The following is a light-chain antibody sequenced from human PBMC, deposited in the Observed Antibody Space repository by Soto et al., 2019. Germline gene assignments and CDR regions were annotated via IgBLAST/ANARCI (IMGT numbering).Light chain of an antibody. CDR3: QQYNSYWT. CDR1: QGIGTW. J-gene: IGKJ1*01. CDR2: DAS. Sequence: DIQMTQSPSTLSASVGDRVTITCRASQGIGTWLAWYQQKPGKAPKLLIYDASSLESGVPSRFSGSGSGTEFTLTISSLQPDDFATYYCQQYNSYWTFGQGTKVDIK. V-gene: IGKV1-5*01.